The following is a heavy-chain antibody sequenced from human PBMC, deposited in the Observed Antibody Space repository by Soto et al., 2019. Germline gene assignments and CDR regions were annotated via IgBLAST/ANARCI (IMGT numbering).Heavy chain of an antibody. D-gene: IGHD6-19*01. CDR2: ITTYNGNR. J-gene: IGHJ4*02. CDR1: GYTFSNYG. V-gene: IGHV1-18*01. Sequence: QVQLVQSGPEVKNPGASVKVSCKASGYTFSNYGIKWVRQAPGQGLEWVGWITTYNGNRHYAEKFQGRVTMTTDTSTSTTYMELRSLTSDDTGVYYCARDAQSNAVAADGSSAYWGQGTLVTVSS. CDR3: ARDAQSNAVAADGSSAY.